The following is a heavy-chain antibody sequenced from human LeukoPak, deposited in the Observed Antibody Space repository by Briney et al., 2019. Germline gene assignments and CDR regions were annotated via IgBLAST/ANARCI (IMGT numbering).Heavy chain of an antibody. CDR1: GGSISNYY. Sequence: SETLSLTCTVSGGSISNYYWSWIRQPAGKGLEWIGRIYTSGSTNYNPSLKSRVTMSVDTSKNQFSLKLSSVTAADTAVYYCAREQGRVEYSSSSYYYYYYMDVWGKGTTVTVSS. D-gene: IGHD6-6*01. J-gene: IGHJ6*03. CDR3: AREQGRVEYSSSSYYYYYYMDV. V-gene: IGHV4-4*07. CDR2: IYTSGST.